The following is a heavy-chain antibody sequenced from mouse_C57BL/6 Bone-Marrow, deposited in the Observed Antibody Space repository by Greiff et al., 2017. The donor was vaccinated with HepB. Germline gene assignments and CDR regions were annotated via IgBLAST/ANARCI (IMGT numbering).Heavy chain of an antibody. CDR3: ARDPGDGYYGAY. J-gene: IGHJ3*01. Sequence: EVQLQESGPGLVKPSQSLSLTCSVTGYSITSGYYWNWIRQFPGNKLEWMGYISYDGSNNYNPSLKNRISITRDTSKNQFFLKLNSVTTEDTATYYCARDPGDGYYGAYWGQGTLVTVSA. V-gene: IGHV3-6*01. CDR2: ISYDGSN. CDR1: GYSITSGYY. D-gene: IGHD2-3*01.